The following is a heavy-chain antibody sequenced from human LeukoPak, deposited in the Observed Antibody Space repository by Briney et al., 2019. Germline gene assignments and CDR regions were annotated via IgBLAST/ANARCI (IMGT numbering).Heavy chain of an antibody. D-gene: IGHD3-22*01. Sequence: SQTLSLTCAVSGGSTSSGGYSWSWIRQPPGKGLEWIGYIYHSGSTYYNPSLKSRVTISVDRSKNQSSLKLSSVTAADTAVYYCAGEYYYDSSARKAQKNDAFDIWGQGTMVTVSS. J-gene: IGHJ3*02. V-gene: IGHV4-30-2*01. CDR3: AGEYYYDSSARKAQKNDAFDI. CDR2: IYHSGST. CDR1: GGSTSSGGYS.